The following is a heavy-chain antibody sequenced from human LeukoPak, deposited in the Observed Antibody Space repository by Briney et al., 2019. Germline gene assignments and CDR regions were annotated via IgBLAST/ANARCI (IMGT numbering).Heavy chain of an antibody. CDR2: IWYDGSNK. CDR3: AREGFRSGSQYYYYGMDV. D-gene: IGHD3-3*01. J-gene: IGHJ6*02. Sequence: GGSLRLSCAASGFTFNKYGMHWVRQAPGKGLEWVALIWYDGSNKNYADSVKGRFTISRDNSKNTLDLQMNSLRAEDTAVYYCAREGFRSGSQYYYYGMDVWGQGTTVTVSS. CDR1: GFTFNKYG. V-gene: IGHV3-33*01.